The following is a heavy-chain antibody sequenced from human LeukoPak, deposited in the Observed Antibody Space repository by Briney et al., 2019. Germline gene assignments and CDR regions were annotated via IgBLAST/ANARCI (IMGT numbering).Heavy chain of an antibody. Sequence: PGGSLRLSCAASGFTFTDYYMSWIRQAPGKGLEWISYIGDSGSPIYYANSVKGRFTIPRDNAKSSLYLQVNNLSAEDTAMYYRARGDGPLFDPWGQGTLVTVSS. D-gene: IGHD4-17*01. CDR2: IGDSGSPI. CDR3: ARGDGPLFDP. CDR1: GFTFTDYY. V-gene: IGHV3-11*01. J-gene: IGHJ5*02.